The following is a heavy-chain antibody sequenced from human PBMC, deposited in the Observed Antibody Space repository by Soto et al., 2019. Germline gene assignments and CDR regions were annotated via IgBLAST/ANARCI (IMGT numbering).Heavy chain of an antibody. CDR2: VPNGGST. CDR1: GGSISRYY. Sequence: QVQLQESGPGLVKPSETLSLTCTVSGGSISRYYWTWLRQPPGKGLELIGYVPNGGSTDFNPSLKSRVTFAVDTSKNQVSLRLSSVTAADTAVYYCARGRNLLAMGGDVFDIWGQGTMVTVSS. D-gene: IGHD5-18*01. J-gene: IGHJ3*02. V-gene: IGHV4-59*01. CDR3: ARGRNLLAMGGDVFDI.